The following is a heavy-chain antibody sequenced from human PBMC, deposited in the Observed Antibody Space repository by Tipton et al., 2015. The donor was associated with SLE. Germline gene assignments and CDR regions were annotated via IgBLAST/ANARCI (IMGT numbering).Heavy chain of an antibody. Sequence: VQLVQSGAEVKKPGASVKVSCKAAGCTFTSYGISWVRQAPGQGLEWMGWISAYNGNTNYAQKLQGRVTMTTDTSTSPTYMELRSLRSDDTDVYYCARARMIVRHHALVTLGQATMVTVSS. J-gene: IGHJ3*02. CDR3: ARARMIVRHHALVT. CDR1: GCTFTSYG. V-gene: IGHV1-18*01. D-gene: IGHD3-22*01. CDR2: ISAYNGNT.